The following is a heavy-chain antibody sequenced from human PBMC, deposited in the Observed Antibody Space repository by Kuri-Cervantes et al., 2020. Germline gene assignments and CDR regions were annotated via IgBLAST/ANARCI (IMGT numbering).Heavy chain of an antibody. Sequence: GESLKISCAASGFTFGDYWMHWVRQVPGKGLVWVSRISRDGRSTSYADSVKGRFTISRDNAKNTLYLQMNSLRAEDTAVYSCTRGRDGNYGYFDNWGQGTLVTDSS. CDR2: ISRDGRST. V-gene: IGHV3-74*01. CDR1: GFTFGDYW. J-gene: IGHJ4*02. D-gene: IGHD1-7*01. CDR3: TRGRDGNYGYFDN.